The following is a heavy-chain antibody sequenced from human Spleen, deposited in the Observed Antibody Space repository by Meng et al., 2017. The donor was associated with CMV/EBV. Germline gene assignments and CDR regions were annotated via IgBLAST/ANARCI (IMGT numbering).Heavy chain of an antibody. J-gene: IGHJ4*02. CDR2: INHSGST. CDR3: VWTTHDSSTLVDY. V-gene: IGHV4-34*01. D-gene: IGHD3-22*01. Sequence: QVHLQRWGAGLLKPSDTLSLTCAFYGGSVSGYYWSWIRQPPGKGLEWIGEINHSGSTNYNPSLKSRVTISVDTSKNQFSLKLSSVTAADTAVYYCVWTTHDSSTLVDYWGQGTLVTVSS. CDR1: GGSVSGYY.